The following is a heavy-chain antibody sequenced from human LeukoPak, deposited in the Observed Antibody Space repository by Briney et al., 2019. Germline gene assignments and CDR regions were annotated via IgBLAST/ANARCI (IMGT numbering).Heavy chain of an antibody. CDR2: TSAYNRNT. J-gene: IGHJ5*02. D-gene: IGHD3-10*01. CDR1: GYTFTSYG. V-gene: IGHV1-18*01. Sequence: PGASVKVSCGASGYTFTSYGISWVRQAPGQGFEWMGGTSAYNRNTTYAKKPPARATMTTDKSPSTPYMKLRTLRSDDTAVYYCARHSRFGEFPRFDHWGQGTLVTVSS. CDR3: ARHSRFGEFPRFDH.